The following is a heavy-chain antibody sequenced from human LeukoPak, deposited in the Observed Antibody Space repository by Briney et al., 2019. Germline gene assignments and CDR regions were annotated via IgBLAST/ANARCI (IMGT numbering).Heavy chain of an antibody. Sequence: ASVKVSCKASGYTFTGYYMHWVRQAPGQGLEWMGWINPNSGGTNYAQKFQGRVTMTRDTSISTAYMELSRLRSDDTAVYYCARDEGVYGGLLDYWGQGTLVTVSS. J-gene: IGHJ4*02. D-gene: IGHD4-23*01. V-gene: IGHV1-2*02. CDR2: INPNSGGT. CDR3: ARDEGVYGGLLDY. CDR1: GYTFTGYY.